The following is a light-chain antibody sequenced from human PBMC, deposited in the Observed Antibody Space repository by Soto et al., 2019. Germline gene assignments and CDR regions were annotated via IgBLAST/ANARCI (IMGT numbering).Light chain of an antibody. V-gene: IGLV2-8*01. J-gene: IGLJ3*02. CDR2: EVT. CDR1: SNSVGAYKY. Sequence: QYVLTQPPSASGSPGQSVTISCTGTSNSVGAYKYVSWYQQYPGKAPKLMIYEVTKRPSGVPDRFSGSKSGNTASLTVSGLQAEDEADYYCTSYVGNDIWVFGGGTKLTGL. CDR3: TSYVGNDIWV.